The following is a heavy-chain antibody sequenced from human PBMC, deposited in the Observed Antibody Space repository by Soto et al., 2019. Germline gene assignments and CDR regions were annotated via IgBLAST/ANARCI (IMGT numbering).Heavy chain of an antibody. CDR3: AKGGVIATFGGDIVPYYFDS. CDR2: ISPGSRYP. CDR1: GFTFSDYY. Sequence: QVQLVESGGGLVTPGGSLRLSCASSGFTFSDYYMSWIRQAPGKGLEWLSYISPGSRYPAYADSVKGRFTISRDNARRSLSLQMNNLRADDTALYYCAKGGVIATFGGDIVPYYFDSWGQGTPITVSS. V-gene: IGHV3-11*05. J-gene: IGHJ4*02. D-gene: IGHD3-16*02.